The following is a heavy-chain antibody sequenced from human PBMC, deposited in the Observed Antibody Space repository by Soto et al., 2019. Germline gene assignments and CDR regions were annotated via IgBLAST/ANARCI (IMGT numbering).Heavy chain of an antibody. CDR2: INHSGST. D-gene: IGHD4-17*01. V-gene: IGHV4-34*01. CDR1: GGSFNGYY. Sequence: PSETLSLTCAVYGGSFNGYYWSWIRQPPGKGLEWIGEINHSGSTNYNPSLKSQVTISVDRSKNQFSLKLSSVTAADTAMYYCARDVGHDYGEYGGYWGPGTLVNVSS. J-gene: IGHJ4*02. CDR3: ARDVGHDYGEYGGY.